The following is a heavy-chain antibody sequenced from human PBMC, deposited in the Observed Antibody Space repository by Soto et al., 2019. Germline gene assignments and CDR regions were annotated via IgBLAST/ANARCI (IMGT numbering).Heavy chain of an antibody. CDR2: IYYSGNT. D-gene: IGHD5-18*01. V-gene: IGHV4-31*03. CDR3: ARDRLMATAGTARHYFGLDV. CDR1: CGSIKSGGYS. J-gene: IGHJ6*02. Sequence: SETLSLTCTFSCGSIKSGGYSWSWVRQNPRRGLEWIGNIYYSGNTYYNPSLKSRLTISVDTSKNQFSLNLSSVTAADTAVYYCARDRLMATAGTARHYFGLDVWGQGPTVTVSS.